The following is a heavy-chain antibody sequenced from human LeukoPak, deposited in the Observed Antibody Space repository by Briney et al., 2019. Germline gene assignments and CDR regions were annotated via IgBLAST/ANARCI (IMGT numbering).Heavy chain of an antibody. CDR2: IYYSGST. D-gene: IGHD6-19*01. CDR3: AREEAGGMDV. J-gene: IGHJ6*04. V-gene: IGHV4-59*01. Sequence: SETLSLTCTVSGGSISSYYWSWVRHPPGKGLEWIGYIYYSGSTNYNPSLKTRVTISVDTPKNQFSLKLSSVTAADTAVYYCAREEAGGMDVWGKGTTVTVSS. CDR1: GGSISSYY.